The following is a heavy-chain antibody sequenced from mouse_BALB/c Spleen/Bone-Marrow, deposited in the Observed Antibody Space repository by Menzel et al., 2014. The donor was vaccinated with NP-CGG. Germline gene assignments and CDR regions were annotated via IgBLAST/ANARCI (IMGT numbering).Heavy chain of an antibody. Sequence: EVKLVESGGGLVQPGGSLKLSCAASGFDFSRYWMSWVRQAPGKGLEWIGEINPDSNTINYTPSLKDKFIISRDNAKNTLYLQMSKVRSEDTALYCCARLGYYGSFAYWGQGTLVTVSA. CDR3: ARLGYYGSFAY. D-gene: IGHD1-2*01. CDR1: GFDFSRYW. J-gene: IGHJ3*01. V-gene: IGHV4-1*02. CDR2: INPDSNTI.